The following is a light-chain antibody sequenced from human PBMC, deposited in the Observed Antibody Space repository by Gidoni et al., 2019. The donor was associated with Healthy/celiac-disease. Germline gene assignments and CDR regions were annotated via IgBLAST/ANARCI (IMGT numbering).Light chain of an antibody. V-gene: IGLV2-8*01. CDR2: EVS. Sequence: QSALTQPPYASGSPGQAVTISCTGTSSDVGGYNYVSWYQQHPVKAPNLMIYEVSKRPSGVPDRFSGSNSGNTASLTVSGLQAEDETDYYCSSYAGSNNLGVFGGGTKLTVL. CDR1: SSDVGGYNY. J-gene: IGLJ2*01. CDR3: SSYAGSNNLGV.